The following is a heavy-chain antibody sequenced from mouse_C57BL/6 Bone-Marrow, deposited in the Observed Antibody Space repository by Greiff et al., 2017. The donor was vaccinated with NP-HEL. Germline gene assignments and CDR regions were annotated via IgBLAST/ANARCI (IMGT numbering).Heavy chain of an antibody. CDR3: ARGGYYVGYAMDY. V-gene: IGHV14-2*01. Sequence: VQLQQPGAELVKPGASVKLSCKASGYTFTSYWMHWVKQRTEQGLEWIGRIDPEDGVTKYAPKFQGKAPITADTSSNTAYLQLGSLTSEDTAVYYCARGGYYVGYAMDYWGQGTSVTVSS. CDR2: IDPEDGVT. D-gene: IGHD2-3*01. CDR1: GYTFTSYW. J-gene: IGHJ4*01.